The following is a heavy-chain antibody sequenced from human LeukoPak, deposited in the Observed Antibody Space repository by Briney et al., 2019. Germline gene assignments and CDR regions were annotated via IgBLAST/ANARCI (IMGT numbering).Heavy chain of an antibody. CDR3: ATWGSSSSPLPSMDV. Sequence: ASVKVSCKASGGTFISYAISWVRQAPGQGLEWMGGIIPIFGTANYAQKFQGRVTMTRDTSTSTVYMELSSLRSDDTAVYYCATWGSSSSPLPSMDVWGQGTTVTVSS. V-gene: IGHV1-69*05. CDR2: IIPIFGTA. CDR1: GGTFISYA. D-gene: IGHD6-13*01. J-gene: IGHJ6*02.